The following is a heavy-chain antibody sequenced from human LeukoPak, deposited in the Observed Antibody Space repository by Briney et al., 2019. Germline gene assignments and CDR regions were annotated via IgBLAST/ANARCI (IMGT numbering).Heavy chain of an antibody. J-gene: IGHJ4*02. CDR2: IYPGDSDT. CDR1: GYTFSSYW. Sequence: GESLKISCKGSGYTFSSYWIGWVRQMPGKGLEWMGIIYPGDSDTRYSPSLQGQVTISVHTSIGTAYLQWSSLKASDTAIYYCARQNDFRLDYWGQGTLVTVSS. D-gene: IGHD3-3*01. V-gene: IGHV5-51*01. CDR3: ARQNDFRLDY.